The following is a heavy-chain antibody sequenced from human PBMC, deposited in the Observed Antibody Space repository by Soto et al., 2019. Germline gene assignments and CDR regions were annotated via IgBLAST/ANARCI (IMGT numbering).Heavy chain of an antibody. D-gene: IGHD6-13*01. Sequence: PGGSLRLSCAASGFTFSRYAMNWVRQAPGKGLEWVSAIGGSGDITDYADSVKGRFTISRDNSKNTLYLQMNSLRAEDTAAYYCAKEGQQLVLYNFESWGQGTLVTVSS. CDR2: IGGSGDIT. CDR1: GFTFSRYA. V-gene: IGHV3-23*01. J-gene: IGHJ4*02. CDR3: AKEGQQLVLYNFES.